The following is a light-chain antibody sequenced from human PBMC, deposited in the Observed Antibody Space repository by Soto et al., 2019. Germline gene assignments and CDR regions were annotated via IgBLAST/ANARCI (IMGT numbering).Light chain of an antibody. CDR1: QSISDS. J-gene: IGKJ1*01. CDR3: QQYNGYWT. V-gene: IGKV1-5*03. CDR2: EAC. Sequence: DLQMTQSPSTLSASVGDRVTITCLASQSISDSLAWYQQKPGKAPKLLIYEACSLKSGVPSRFSGSGSGTEYTLTISSLKPDDFATYYCQQYNGYWTFGQGTKVEIK.